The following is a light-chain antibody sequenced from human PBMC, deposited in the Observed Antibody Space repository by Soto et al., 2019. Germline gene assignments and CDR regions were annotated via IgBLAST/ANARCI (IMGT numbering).Light chain of an antibody. CDR1: QDIGTY. CDR3: QQLNTYPWT. Sequence: DIPLTQSPSFLSASVGDTVTITCRASQDIGTYLAWYQQKPGKAPKLLISAAFNLQSGVPSRFSGSGAGTEFTLTLSSLQPEDFATYHCQQLNTYPWTFGQGTKVDIK. CDR2: AAF. V-gene: IGKV1-9*01. J-gene: IGKJ1*01.